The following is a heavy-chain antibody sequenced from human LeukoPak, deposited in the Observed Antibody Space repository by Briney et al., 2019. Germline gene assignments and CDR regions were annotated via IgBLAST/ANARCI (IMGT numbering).Heavy chain of an antibody. V-gene: IGHV3-23*01. Sequence: PGGSLRLSCAASGFTFSSYAMSWVRQAPGKGLEWVSAISGSGGSTYYADSVKGRFTISRDNSKSTLYLQMNSLRAEDTAVYYCAIISGWYFDPTDYWGQGTLVTVSS. CDR3: AIISGWYFDPTDY. D-gene: IGHD6-19*01. J-gene: IGHJ4*02. CDR1: GFTFSSYA. CDR2: ISGSGGST.